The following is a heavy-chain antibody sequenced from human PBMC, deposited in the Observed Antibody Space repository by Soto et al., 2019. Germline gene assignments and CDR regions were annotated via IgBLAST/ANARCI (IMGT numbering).Heavy chain of an antibody. J-gene: IGHJ3*02. Sequence: ASVKVSCKASGYTFTSYYMHWVRQAPGQLLEWMGIINPSGGSTSYAQKFQGRVTMTRDTSTSTVYMELSSLSSEDTAVYYCARDHQTPGHAFDIWGQGTMVTVSS. D-gene: IGHD2-2*01. CDR3: ARDHQTPGHAFDI. V-gene: IGHV1-46*01. CDR2: INPSGGST. CDR1: GYTFTSYY.